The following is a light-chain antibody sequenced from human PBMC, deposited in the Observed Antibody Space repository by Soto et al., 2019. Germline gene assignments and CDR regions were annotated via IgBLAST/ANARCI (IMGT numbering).Light chain of an antibody. CDR1: QSLVYSDGNTY. V-gene: IGKV2-24*01. CDR2: QIS. CDR3: MQFAHFPRT. Sequence: DVVLTQTPLSSPVTLGQPASISCRSRQSLVYSDGNTYLSWLQQRPGQPPRLLIYQISNRFSGVPDRFSGSGAGTDFTLKISRVEAEDVGVYYCMQFAHFPRTFGQGTKVEI. J-gene: IGKJ1*01.